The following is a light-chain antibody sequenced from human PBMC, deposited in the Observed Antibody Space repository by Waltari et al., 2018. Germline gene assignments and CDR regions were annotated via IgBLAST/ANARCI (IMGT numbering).Light chain of an antibody. CDR1: QSVKNN. V-gene: IGKV1-5*03. CDR3: QEYDSLPVT. CDR2: KAS. J-gene: IGKJ4*01. Sequence: TCRASQSVKNNVAWYQQKAVKAPKDVIHKASRLEGGVPSRFSCSGYGTEFTLTISSLQPDDFATYYCQEYDSLPVTFGGGTKVEIK.